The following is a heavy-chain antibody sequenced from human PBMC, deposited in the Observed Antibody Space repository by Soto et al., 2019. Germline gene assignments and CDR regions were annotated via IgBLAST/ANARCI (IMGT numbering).Heavy chain of an antibody. J-gene: IGHJ4*02. V-gene: IGHV5-10-1*01. CDR3: ARRSCAGTSCFFDY. Sequence: EVQLVQSGAEVKKPGESLRISCQGSGNSFTSTWISWVRQTPGKGLEWMGRIDPIDSYTYYSPSFKGHVTITVDKSTTTAYLHWSSLKASDTAMYYCARRSCAGTSCFFDYWGQGTRVAVSA. CDR1: GNSFTSTW. D-gene: IGHD1-1*01. CDR2: IDPIDSYT.